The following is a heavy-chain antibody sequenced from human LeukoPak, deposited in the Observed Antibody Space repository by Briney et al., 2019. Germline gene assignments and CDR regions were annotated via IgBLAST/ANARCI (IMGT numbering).Heavy chain of an antibody. Sequence: PSETLSLTCTVSGGSISSYYWSWIRQPPGKGLEWIGYIYYSGSTNYNPSLKSRVTISVDTSKNQFSLKLSSVTAADTAVYYRGVGNPVEYFQHWGQGTLVTVSS. CDR2: IYYSGST. J-gene: IGHJ1*01. D-gene: IGHD4-23*01. CDR3: GVGNPVEYFQH. CDR1: GGSISSYY. V-gene: IGHV4-59*01.